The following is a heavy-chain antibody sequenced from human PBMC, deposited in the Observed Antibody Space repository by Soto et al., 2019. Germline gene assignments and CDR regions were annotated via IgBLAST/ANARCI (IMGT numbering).Heavy chain of an antibody. D-gene: IGHD3-3*01. CDR1: GFTFSSYG. V-gene: IGHV3-33*01. Sequence: QVQLVESGGGVVQPGRSLRLSCAVSGFTFSSYGMHWVRQAPGKGLEWVAVIWYDGSNKYYADSVKGRFTISRDNSKNTLYLQMNSLRAEDTAVYYCAREGPSDFWSGSAFDYWGQGTLVTVSS. CDR2: IWYDGSNK. CDR3: AREGPSDFWSGSAFDY. J-gene: IGHJ4*02.